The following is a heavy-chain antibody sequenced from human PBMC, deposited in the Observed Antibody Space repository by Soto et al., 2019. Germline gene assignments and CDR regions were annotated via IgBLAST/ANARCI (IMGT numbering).Heavy chain of an antibody. V-gene: IGHV4-31*03. CDR1: GGSISSGGYY. D-gene: IGHD6-6*01. J-gene: IGHJ4*02. CDR2: VYYSGST. CDR3: AREGSSSSVHAGALDS. Sequence: QVQLQESGPGLVKPSQTLSLTCTVSGGSISSGGYYWSWIRQHPGKGLEWIGYVYYSGSTHYNPSLTSRFTISVDTPKNQSSLTLSSVTAADTAVYYCAREGSSSSVHAGALDSWGPGTLVTVSS.